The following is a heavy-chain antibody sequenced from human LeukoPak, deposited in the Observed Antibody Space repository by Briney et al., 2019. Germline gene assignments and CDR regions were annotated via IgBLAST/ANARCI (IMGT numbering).Heavy chain of an antibody. CDR1: GYTFTGYY. CDR3: ARDHGYYYYMDV. CDR2: INPNSGGT. Sequence: ASVKVSCKASGYTFTGYYMHWVRQAPGQGLEWMGWINPNSGGTNYAQKFQGRVTMTRDTSISTAYMELSRLRSDDTAVYYCARDHGYYYYMDVWGKRTTVTVSS. V-gene: IGHV1-2*02. J-gene: IGHJ6*03.